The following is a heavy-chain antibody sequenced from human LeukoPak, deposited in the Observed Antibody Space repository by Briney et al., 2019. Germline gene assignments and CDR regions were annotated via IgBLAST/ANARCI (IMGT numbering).Heavy chain of an antibody. V-gene: IGHV3-64*01. CDR2: ISSNGGDT. CDR3: ARATWIQRWKLFDY. D-gene: IGHD5-18*01. CDR1: GFIFSSYA. Sequence: GGSLRLSCAASGFIFSSYAMHWIRQSPGKGLEYVSAISSNGGDTYYANFVKGRFTISRDNSKNTLYLQMGSLRADDMAVYYCARATWIQRWKLFDYWGQGTLVTVPS. J-gene: IGHJ4*02.